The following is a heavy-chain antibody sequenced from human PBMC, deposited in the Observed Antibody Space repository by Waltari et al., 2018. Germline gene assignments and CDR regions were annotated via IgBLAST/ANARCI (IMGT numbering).Heavy chain of an antibody. CDR2: INPNSGGT. V-gene: IGHV1-2*04. J-gene: IGHJ4*02. Sequence: QVQLVQSGAEVKKPGASVKVSCKASGYTFTGYYLHWVRQAPGQGLEWMGWINPNSGGTNYAQKFQGWVTMTRDTSISTAYMELSRLRSDDTAVYYCATGRNVDIVATIFPPADYWGQGTLVTVSS. CDR1: GYTFTGYY. D-gene: IGHD5-12*01. CDR3: ATGRNVDIVATIFPPADY.